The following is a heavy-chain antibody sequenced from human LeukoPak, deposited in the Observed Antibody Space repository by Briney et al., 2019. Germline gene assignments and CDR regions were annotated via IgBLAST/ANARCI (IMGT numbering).Heavy chain of an antibody. V-gene: IGHV4-34*01. Sequence: SETLSFTCAVYGGSFSGYYWSWIRQPPGKGLEWIGEMNHSGSSNYNPSLKSRVTISVDTSKNQFSLNLSSVTAADTAVYYCARRLGRKFGERFYYYHYMDVWGKGTTVTISS. D-gene: IGHD3-10*01. CDR3: ARRLGRKFGERFYYYHYMDV. J-gene: IGHJ6*03. CDR2: MNHSGSS. CDR1: GGSFSGYY.